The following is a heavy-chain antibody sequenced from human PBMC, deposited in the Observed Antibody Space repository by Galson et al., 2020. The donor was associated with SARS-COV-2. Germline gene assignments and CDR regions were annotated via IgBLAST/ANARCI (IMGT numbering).Heavy chain of an antibody. Sequence: SATLSLTCTVSGGSVSSGSYYCSWIRQPPGKRLTWIGYNYYRGRTNYNPSLKTRVTISVATSKNQFSLKLSSVTAADTAVYYCARDQRRITIFGVVIPGTGWFDPWGQGTLVTVSS. D-gene: IGHD3-3*01. CDR1: GGSVSSGSYY. J-gene: IGHJ5*02. CDR2: NYYRGRT. CDR3: ARDQRRITIFGVVIPGTGWFDP. V-gene: IGHV4-61*01.